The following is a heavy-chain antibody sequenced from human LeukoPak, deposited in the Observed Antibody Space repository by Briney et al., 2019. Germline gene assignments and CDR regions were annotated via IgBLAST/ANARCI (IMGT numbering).Heavy chain of an antibody. CDR3: AKGRIQSYMAPEY. J-gene: IGHJ4*02. CDR2: IYSGGST. Sequence: PGGSLRLSCAASGFTVSSNYMSWVRQAPGKGLEWVSVIYSGGSTYYADSVKGRFTISRDNSKNTLYLQMNSLRAEDAAVYYCAKGRIQSYMAPEYWGQGTLVTVSS. D-gene: IGHD5-18*01. V-gene: IGHV3-53*01. CDR1: GFTVSSNY.